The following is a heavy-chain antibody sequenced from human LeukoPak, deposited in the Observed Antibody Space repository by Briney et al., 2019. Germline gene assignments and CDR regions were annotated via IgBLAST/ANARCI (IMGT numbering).Heavy chain of an antibody. V-gene: IGHV3-48*04. CDR1: GLTFSTYS. J-gene: IGHJ6*04. CDR3: AELGITMIGGV. D-gene: IGHD3-10*02. Sequence: GGSLRLSCAASGLTFSTYSMNWVRQAPGKGLEWVSYISSSGSTIYYADSVKGRFTISRDNAKNSLYLQMNSLRAEDTAVYYCAELGITMIGGVWGKGTTVTISS. CDR2: ISSSGSTI.